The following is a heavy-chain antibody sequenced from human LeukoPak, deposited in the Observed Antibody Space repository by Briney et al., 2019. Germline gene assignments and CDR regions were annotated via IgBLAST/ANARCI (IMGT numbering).Heavy chain of an antibody. CDR3: ARIGIVATIFHYYMDV. V-gene: IGHV3-48*01. D-gene: IGHD5-12*01. Sequence: PGGSLRLSCAASGFTFSSYSMNWVRQAPGKGLEWVSYISSSSSTIYYADSVKGRFTISRDNAKNSLYLQMNSLRAEDTAVYYCARIGIVATIFHYYMDVWGKGTTVTVSS. J-gene: IGHJ6*03. CDR2: ISSSSSTI. CDR1: GFTFSSYS.